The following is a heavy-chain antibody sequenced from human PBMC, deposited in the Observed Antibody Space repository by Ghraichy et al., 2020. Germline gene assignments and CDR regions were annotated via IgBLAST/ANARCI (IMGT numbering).Heavy chain of an antibody. D-gene: IGHD2-21*01. J-gene: IGHJ5*02. CDR3: ARGIDGKADWFDP. V-gene: IGHV3-21*01. CDR2: ISSSSSYI. CDR1: GFTFSSYS. Sequence: ASLNISCAASGFTFSSYSMNWVRQAPGKGLEWVSSISSSSSYIYYADSVKGRFTISRDNAKNSLYLQMNSLRAEDTAVYYCARGIDGKADWFDPWGQGTLVTVSS.